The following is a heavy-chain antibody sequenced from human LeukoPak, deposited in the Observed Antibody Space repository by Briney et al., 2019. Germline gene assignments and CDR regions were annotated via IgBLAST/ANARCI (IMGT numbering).Heavy chain of an antibody. CDR1: GGSISSGSYY. J-gene: IGHJ5*02. CDR2: FYTRGST. Sequence: PSETLSLTCTVSGGSISSGSYYWTWIRQPAGKGLEWIGHFYTRGSTNYNPSLKSRVTISVDTSKNQFSLRLSSVTAADTAVYYCARDRAVLQDYYQFDPWGQGTLVTVSS. CDR3: ARDRAVLQDYYQFDP. D-gene: IGHD1-26*01. V-gene: IGHV4-61*09.